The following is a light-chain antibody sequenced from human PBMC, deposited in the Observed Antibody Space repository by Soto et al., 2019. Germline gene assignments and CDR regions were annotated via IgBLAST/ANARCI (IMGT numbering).Light chain of an antibody. Sequence: DIQMTQSPSTLSASIGDRVTITCRASQTVNIWLAWYQQKPGKAPKLLIQKASSLESGVPSRFSGSGSGTDFTLTISSLQPDDFATYYCQQYHGLLTFDGGTRVEIK. J-gene: IGKJ4*01. CDR2: KAS. V-gene: IGKV1-5*03. CDR3: QQYHGLLT. CDR1: QTVNIW.